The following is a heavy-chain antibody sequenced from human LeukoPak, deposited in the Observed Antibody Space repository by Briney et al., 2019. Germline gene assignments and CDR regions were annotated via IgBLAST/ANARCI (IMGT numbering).Heavy chain of an antibody. J-gene: IGHJ4*02. CDR3: ARGGTWPTRLDY. CDR2: IYYSGST. V-gene: IGHV4-39*07. Sequence: SETLSLTCTVSGGSISSSSYYWGWIRQPPGKGLEWIGSIYYSGSTYYNPSLKSRVIISVDTSKNQFSLKLTSVTAADTAVYFCARGGTWPTRLDYWGQGTLVTVSS. CDR1: GGSISSSSYY. D-gene: IGHD1-1*01.